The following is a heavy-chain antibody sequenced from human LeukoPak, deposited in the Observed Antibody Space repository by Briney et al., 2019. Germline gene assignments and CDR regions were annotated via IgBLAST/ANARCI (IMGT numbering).Heavy chain of an antibody. V-gene: IGHV3-23*01. CDR3: AKGAGPGKVDWFDP. Sequence: HPGGSLRLSCAASRFTFSAFAMTWVRQAPGKAPEWIASITGGGNSLFYAESVKGRFTFARDNSKNTLFLHMGSLRAEDTAVYYCAKGAGPGKVDWFDPWGQGTQVTVSS. D-gene: IGHD6-13*01. CDR2: ITGGGNSL. J-gene: IGHJ5*02. CDR1: RFTFSAFA.